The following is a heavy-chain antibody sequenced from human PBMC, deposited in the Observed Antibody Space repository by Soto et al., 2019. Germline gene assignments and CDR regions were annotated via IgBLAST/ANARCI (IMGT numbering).Heavy chain of an antibody. CDR1: GGSLNSGDYH. CDR3: AIDYRVPSAGAMDV. D-gene: IGHD3-16*02. V-gene: IGHV4-30-4*01. CDR2: IYYSGCT. J-gene: IGHJ6*02. Sequence: QVQLQESGPGLVKPSQTLSLTCTVSGGSLNSGDYHWSWIRQSPGKGLEWIGAIYYSGCTYYNPSLQSRIRISVDTSKNQFSLKVNSVTAADTAVYYCAIDYRVPSAGAMDVWGQGTTVTVSS.